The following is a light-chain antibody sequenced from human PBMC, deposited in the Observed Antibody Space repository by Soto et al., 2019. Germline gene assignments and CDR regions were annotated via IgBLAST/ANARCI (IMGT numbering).Light chain of an antibody. CDR2: DAS. CDR1: QSVSSY. CDR3: QQRSNWPRT. Sequence: EIVLTQSPVTLSLSPGERATLSCRASQSVSSYLAWYQQKPGQAPRLLIYDASNRATGIPARFSGSGSGTDFTLTISSLEPEDFALYYCQQRSNWPRTIGQGTKLEIK. V-gene: IGKV3-11*01. J-gene: IGKJ2*01.